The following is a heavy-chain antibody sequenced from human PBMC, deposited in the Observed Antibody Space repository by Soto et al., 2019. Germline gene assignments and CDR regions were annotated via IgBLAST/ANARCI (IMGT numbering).Heavy chain of an antibody. V-gene: IGHV3-73*01. J-gene: IGHJ6*03. D-gene: IGHD4-4*01. CDR3: SRYSAYNSYFLDV. Sequence: WGSLRLSCSASGFTFSASAMHWVRQASGKGLEWVGRIRSKPNNYATEYAASVKGRFTISRDDSKNTAYLQVNSLKTEDTAVYYCSRYSAYNSYFLDVWGKGTTVTVSS. CDR2: IRSKPNNYAT. CDR1: GFTFSASA.